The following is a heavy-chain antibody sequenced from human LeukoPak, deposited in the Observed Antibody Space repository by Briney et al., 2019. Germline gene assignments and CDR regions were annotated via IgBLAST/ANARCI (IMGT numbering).Heavy chain of an antibody. Sequence: GGSLRLSCAVSGFTFSSYAMSWVRQAPGKGLEWVSSISGSGGSTYYADSVKGRFTISRDNSKNTLYLQMNSLRAEDTAVYYCARSIPRYDGSAYYPDYWGQGTLVTVSS. CDR2: ISGSGGST. J-gene: IGHJ4*02. CDR1: GFTFSSYA. CDR3: ARSIPRYDGSAYYPDY. D-gene: IGHD3-22*01. V-gene: IGHV3-23*01.